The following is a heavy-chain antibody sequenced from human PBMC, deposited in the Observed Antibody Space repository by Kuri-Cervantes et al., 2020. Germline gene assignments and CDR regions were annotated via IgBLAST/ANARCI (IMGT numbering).Heavy chain of an antibody. Sequence: GGSLRLSCAASGFTFSSYAMSWVRQAPGKGLEWVSAISGSGGSTYYADSVKGRFTISRDNSKNTLYLQMNSLRAEDTAVYYCARKKYCSGGTCYTPRVYFDYWGQGSLVTVSS. D-gene: IGHD2-15*01. CDR1: GFTFSSYA. V-gene: IGHV3-23*01. CDR3: ARKKYCSGGTCYTPRVYFDY. CDR2: ISGSGGST. J-gene: IGHJ4*02.